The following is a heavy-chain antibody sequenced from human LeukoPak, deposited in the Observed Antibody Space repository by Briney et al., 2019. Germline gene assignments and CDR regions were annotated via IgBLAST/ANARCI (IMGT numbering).Heavy chain of an antibody. CDR1: GGSFSGYY. D-gene: IGHD3-3*01. V-gene: IGHV4-34*01. Sequence: PSETLSLTCAVYGGSFSGYYWSWIRQPPGKGLEWIGEINHSGSTNYNPSLKSRVTISVDTSKNQFSLKLSSVTAADTAVYYCARDLRITIFGVVITRYFDYWGQGTLVTVSS. CDR2: INHSGST. J-gene: IGHJ4*02. CDR3: ARDLRITIFGVVITRYFDY.